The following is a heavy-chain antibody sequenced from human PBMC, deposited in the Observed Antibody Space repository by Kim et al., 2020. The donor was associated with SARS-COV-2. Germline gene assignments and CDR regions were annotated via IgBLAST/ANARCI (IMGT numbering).Heavy chain of an antibody. V-gene: IGHV3-9*01. D-gene: IGHD5-18*01. Sequence: GGSLRLSCAASGFTFDDYAMHWVRQAPGKGLEWVSGISWNSGSIGYADSVKGRFTISRDNAKNSLYLQMNSLRAEDTALYYCAKDLRGYSDARGYSYGGYYYHGMDVWRQGTTVTVSS. CDR2: ISWNSGSI. CDR1: GFTFDDYA. CDR3: AKDLRGYSDARGYSYGGYYYHGMDV. J-gene: IGHJ6*02.